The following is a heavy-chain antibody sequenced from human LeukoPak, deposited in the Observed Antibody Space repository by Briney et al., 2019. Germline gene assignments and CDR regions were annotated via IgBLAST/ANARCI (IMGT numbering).Heavy chain of an antibody. CDR3: ARSSTGYSSGWFRTYYFDY. D-gene: IGHD6-19*01. Sequence: SETLSLTCAVYGGSFSGYYWSWLRQPPGKGLEWIGEINHSGSTNYNPSLKSRVTISVDTSKNQFSLTLSSVTAADTAVYYCARSSTGYSSGWFRTYYFDYWGQGTLVTVSS. CDR1: GGSFSGYY. CDR2: INHSGST. V-gene: IGHV4-34*01. J-gene: IGHJ4*02.